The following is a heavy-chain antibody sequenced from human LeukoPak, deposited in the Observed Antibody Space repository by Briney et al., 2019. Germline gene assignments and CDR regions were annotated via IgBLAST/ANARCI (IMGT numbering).Heavy chain of an antibody. CDR2: ISSSGSTI. CDR3: ARGNANDFWSGYYTYFDY. CDR1: GFTFSDYY. V-gene: IGHV3-11*01. J-gene: IGHJ4*02. Sequence: GGSLRLSCAASGFTFSDYYMSWIRQAPGKGLGWVSYISSSGSTIYYADSVKGRFTISRDNAKNSLYLQMNSLRAEDTAVYYCARGNANDFWSGYYTYFDYWGQGTLVTVSS. D-gene: IGHD3-3*01.